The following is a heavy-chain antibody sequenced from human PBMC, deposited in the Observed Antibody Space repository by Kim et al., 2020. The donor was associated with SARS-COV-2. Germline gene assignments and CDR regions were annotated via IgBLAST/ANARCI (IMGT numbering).Heavy chain of an antibody. J-gene: IGHJ3*02. CDR2: IYYSGST. CDR3: ARDYHDSSGQYDAFDI. D-gene: IGHD3-22*01. V-gene: IGHV4-61*01. Sequence: SETLSLTCTVSGGSVSSGSYYWSWIRQPPGKGLEWIGYIYYSGSTNYNPSLKSRVTISVDTSKNQFSLKLSSVTAADTAVYYCARDYHDSSGQYDAFDIWGQGTMVTVSS. CDR1: GGSVSSGSYY.